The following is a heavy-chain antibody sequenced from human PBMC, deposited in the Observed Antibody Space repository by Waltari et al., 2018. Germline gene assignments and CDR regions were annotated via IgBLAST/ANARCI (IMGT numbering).Heavy chain of an antibody. CDR1: GFTVSNNY. V-gene: IGHV3-66*02. D-gene: IGHD6-13*01. J-gene: IGHJ6*02. Sequence: EVQLVESGGGLVQPGGSLRLSCAASGFTVSNNYMSWVRQAPGKGLEGVSVIYSGGSRYYADSVKGRFTISRDNAKNTLYLQMNSLRAEDTAVYYCAREQGIAAAYGMDVWGQGTTVTVSS. CDR2: IYSGGSR. CDR3: AREQGIAAAYGMDV.